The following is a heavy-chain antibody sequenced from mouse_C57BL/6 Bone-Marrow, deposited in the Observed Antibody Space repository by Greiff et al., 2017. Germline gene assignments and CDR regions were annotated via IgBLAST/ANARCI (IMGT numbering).Heavy chain of an antibody. J-gene: IGHJ3*01. Sequence: QVQLQQPGAELVKPGASVKLSCKASGYTFTSYWMHWVKQRPGQGLEWIGMIHPNSGSTNYNEKFKSKATLTVDKSSSTAYMQLSSLTSEDSAVYYCARWYYGSSSAWFAYWGQGTLVTGSA. D-gene: IGHD1-1*01. CDR3: ARWYYGSSSAWFAY. CDR2: IHPNSGST. CDR1: GYTFTSYW. V-gene: IGHV1-64*01.